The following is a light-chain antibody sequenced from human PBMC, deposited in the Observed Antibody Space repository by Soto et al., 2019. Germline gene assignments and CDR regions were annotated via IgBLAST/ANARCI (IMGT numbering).Light chain of an antibody. CDR3: QQSYSTPQT. CDR2: AAS. CDR1: QSISSY. J-gene: IGKJ1*01. Sequence: DIQMTQSPSSLSAIVGDRVTITCRASQSISSYLIWFQQKPGKAPKLLIYAASSLQSGVSSRFSGSGSGTDFTLTISSLQPEDFATYYCQQSYSTPQTFGQGTKVEIK. V-gene: IGKV1-39*01.